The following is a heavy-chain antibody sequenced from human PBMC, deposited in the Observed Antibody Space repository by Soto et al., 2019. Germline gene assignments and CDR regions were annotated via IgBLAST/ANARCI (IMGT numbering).Heavy chain of an antibody. CDR1: GYTFTGYY. V-gene: IGHV1-2*04. J-gene: IGHJ6*03. D-gene: IGHD6-6*01. CDR2: INPNSGGT. CDR3: ARGEPRIATSYYYYMDV. Sequence: ASVKVSCKASGYTFTGYYMHWVRQAPGQGPEWMGWINPNSGGTNYAQKFQGWVTMTRDTSISTAYMELSRLRSDDTAVYYCARGEPRIATSYYYYMDVWGKGTTVTVSS.